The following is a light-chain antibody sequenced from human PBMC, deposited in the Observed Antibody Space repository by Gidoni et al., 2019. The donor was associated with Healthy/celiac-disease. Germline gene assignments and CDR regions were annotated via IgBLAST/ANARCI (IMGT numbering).Light chain of an antibody. Sequence: DNQMIQYPSSMSASVGDRVTINCRASKSISSYLQWYQQKPGKAPKLLIYGASSLKSGVPARFSGSGSGTDFPLTISSLQPEDFATYYCQQSYSTPPTFGQGTKVEIK. CDR3: QQSYSTPPT. CDR1: KSISSY. V-gene: IGKV1-39*01. J-gene: IGKJ1*01. CDR2: GAS.